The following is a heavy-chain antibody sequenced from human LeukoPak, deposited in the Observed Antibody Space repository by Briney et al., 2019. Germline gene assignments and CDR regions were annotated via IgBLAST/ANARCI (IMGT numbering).Heavy chain of an antibody. Sequence: SETLSLTCAVSGGSISSGGYSWSWIRQPPGKGLEWIGYIYYSGSTYYNPSLKSRVTISVDTSKNQFSLKLSSVTAADTAVYYCARESVAAAGFDYWGQGTLVTVSS. V-gene: IGHV4-30-4*07. CDR2: IYYSGST. D-gene: IGHD6-13*01. CDR1: GGSISSGGYS. CDR3: ARESVAAAGFDY. J-gene: IGHJ4*02.